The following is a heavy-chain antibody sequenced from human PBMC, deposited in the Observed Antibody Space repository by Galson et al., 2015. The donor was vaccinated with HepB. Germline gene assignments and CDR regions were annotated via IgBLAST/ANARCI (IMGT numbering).Heavy chain of an antibody. V-gene: IGHV3-23*01. J-gene: IGHJ4*02. CDR1: GFTFSSYA. CDR2: ISGSGGST. CDR3: AILRITIFGVVMPFDY. Sequence: SLRLSCAASGFTFSSYAMHWVRQAPGKGLEWVSAISGSGGSTYYADSVKGRFTISRDNSKNTLYLQMNSLRAEDTAVYYCAILRITIFGVVMPFDYWGQGTLVTVSS. D-gene: IGHD3-3*01.